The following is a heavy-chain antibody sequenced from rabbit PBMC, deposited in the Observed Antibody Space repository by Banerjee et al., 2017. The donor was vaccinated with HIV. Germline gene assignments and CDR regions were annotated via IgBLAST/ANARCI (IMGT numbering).Heavy chain of an antibody. V-gene: IGHV1S45*01. D-gene: IGHD4-1*01. Sequence: QEQLVESGGGLVQPEGSLTLTCKASGFDFSSSGMCWVRQAPGKGLEWIGCIVTGSGGAYYATWAKGRLTISKTSSTTVTLQMTSLTAADTATYLCARDLAGVIGWNFGLWGQGTLSPS. CDR2: IVTGSGGA. J-gene: IGHJ4*01. CDR3: ARDLAGVIGWNFGL. CDR1: GFDFSSSG.